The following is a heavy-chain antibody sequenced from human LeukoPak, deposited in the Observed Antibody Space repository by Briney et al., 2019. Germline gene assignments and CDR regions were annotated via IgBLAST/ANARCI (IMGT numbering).Heavy chain of an antibody. CDR2: FDPEDGET. CDR3: ATGTATIDSYYYYGMDV. CDR1: GYTLTELS. J-gene: IGHJ6*02. Sequence: VASVKVSCKVSGYTLTELSMHWVRQAPGKGLEWMGGFDPEDGETIYAQKFQGRVTMTEDTSTDTAYMELSSLRSEDTAVYYCATGTATIDSYYYYGMDVWGQGTTVTVSS. D-gene: IGHD5-12*01. V-gene: IGHV1-24*01.